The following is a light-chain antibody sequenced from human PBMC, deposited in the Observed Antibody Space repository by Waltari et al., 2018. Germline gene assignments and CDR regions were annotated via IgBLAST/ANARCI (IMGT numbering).Light chain of an antibody. CDR2: GNS. CDR1: SSNIGAGYD. CDR3: QSYDNSLSGSGV. Sequence: QSVLTQPPSVSGAPGQRVTISCTGSSSNIGAGYDVHWYQRLPGTAPKLLIYGNSNRRSGVPDRFSGSRSGTSASLAITGLQAEDEADYYCQSYDNSLSGSGVFVGGTKLTVL. V-gene: IGLV1-40*01. J-gene: IGLJ3*02.